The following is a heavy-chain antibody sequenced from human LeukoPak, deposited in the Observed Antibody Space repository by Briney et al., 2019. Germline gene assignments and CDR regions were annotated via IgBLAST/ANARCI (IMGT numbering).Heavy chain of an antibody. Sequence: GGSLRLSCAASAFSFSSYSMNWVRQAPGKGLEWISYIGISPTSVHYADSVEGRFIISRDNAKNSLYLQMNSLRDEDTAVYYCARDSHYAFDYWGQGTLVTVPS. J-gene: IGHJ4*02. CDR1: AFSFSSYS. D-gene: IGHD2-2*01. CDR2: IGISPTSV. V-gene: IGHV3-48*02. CDR3: ARDSHYAFDY.